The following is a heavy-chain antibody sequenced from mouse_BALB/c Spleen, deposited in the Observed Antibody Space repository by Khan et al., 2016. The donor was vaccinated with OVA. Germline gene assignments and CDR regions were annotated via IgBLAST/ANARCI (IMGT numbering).Heavy chain of an antibody. CDR2: ISYSVKT. Sequence: EVQLVESGPGLVKPSQSLSLTCTVTGYSITSEYTWNWIRQFPGNKLEWMGFISYSVKTRYNPSLKSRISITRDTSKNQFFLQLNSVTSEDTATYYSARKDYYDYDHFHYWGQGTMVTVSA. V-gene: IGHV3-2*02. J-gene: IGHJ3*01. D-gene: IGHD2-4*01. CDR1: GYSITSEYT. CDR3: ARKDYYDYDHFHY.